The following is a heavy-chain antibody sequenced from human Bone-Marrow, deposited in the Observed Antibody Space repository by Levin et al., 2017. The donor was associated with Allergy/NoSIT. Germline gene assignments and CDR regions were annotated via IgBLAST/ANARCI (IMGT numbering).Heavy chain of an antibody. D-gene: IGHD1-26*01. CDR2: INGGTGRR. CDR1: GYNFSDYG. V-gene: IGHV1-3*01. Sequence: ASVKVSCKTSGYNFSDYGMHWARQAPGQRPEWMGWINGGTGRRKSSQKFQGRVTITRDTSTRTAYMELRGLTFDDTAVYYCARFSRGSSHPDLEYWGQGSLVIVSS. CDR3: ARFSRGSSHPDLEY. J-gene: IGHJ4*02.